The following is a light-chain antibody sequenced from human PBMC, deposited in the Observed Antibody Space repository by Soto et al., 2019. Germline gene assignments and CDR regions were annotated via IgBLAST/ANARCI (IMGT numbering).Light chain of an antibody. J-gene: IGKJ1*01. CDR3: QQYNSYS. CDR1: QSISTW. CDR2: HAS. Sequence: DIQMTQSPSTLSASVGDSVTITCRASQSISTWLAWYQQKPGTAPKVLIYHASNLQSGVPSRFSGSGSGTEFTLTISSLQPDDFATYYCQQYNSYSFGQGTKV. V-gene: IGKV1-5*01.